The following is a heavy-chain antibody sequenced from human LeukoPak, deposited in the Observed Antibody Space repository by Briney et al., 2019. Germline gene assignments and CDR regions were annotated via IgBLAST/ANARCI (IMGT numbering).Heavy chain of an antibody. V-gene: IGHV1-3*01. J-gene: IGHJ4*02. Sequence: ASVKVSCKASGYTFTKYVVHWVRQAPGQRPEWMGWINAGNGDAKYSQNFQDRVAITRDTSANTAYMELSSLTSEDTALYYCARDDCGDTCYPGGYWGQGTLVTVSS. CDR1: GYTFTKYV. CDR2: INAGNGDA. CDR3: ARDDCGDTCYPGGY. D-gene: IGHD2-21*01.